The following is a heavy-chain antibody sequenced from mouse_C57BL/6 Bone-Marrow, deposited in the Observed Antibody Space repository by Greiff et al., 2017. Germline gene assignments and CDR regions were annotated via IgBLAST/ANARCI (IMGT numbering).Heavy chain of an antibody. D-gene: IGHD1-1*01. Sequence: QVQLKQPGAELVKPGASVKLSCKASGYTFTSYWMHWVKQRPGQGLEWIGMIHPNSGSTNYNEKFKSKATLTVDKSSSTAYMQRSSLTSEDSAVYYCAREYYGSHWYFDVWGTGTTVTVSS. CDR1: GYTFTSYW. CDR2: IHPNSGST. V-gene: IGHV1-64*01. CDR3: AREYYGSHWYFDV. J-gene: IGHJ1*03.